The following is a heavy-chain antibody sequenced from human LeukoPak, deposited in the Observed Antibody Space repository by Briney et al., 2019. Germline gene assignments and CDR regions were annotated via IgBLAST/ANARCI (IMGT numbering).Heavy chain of an antibody. D-gene: IGHD3-22*01. J-gene: IGHJ6*03. V-gene: IGHV1-2*02. CDR2: INPNSGGT. CDR3: ARAPGEYYYDSSGILYYYYYYMDV. CDR1: GYTFTGYY. Sequence: ASVKVSCKASGYTFTGYYMHWVRQAPGQGLEWMGWINPNSGGTNYAQKFQGGVTMTRNTSISTAYMELSSLRSEDTAVYYCARAPGEYYYDSSGILYYYYYYMDVWGKGTTVTISS.